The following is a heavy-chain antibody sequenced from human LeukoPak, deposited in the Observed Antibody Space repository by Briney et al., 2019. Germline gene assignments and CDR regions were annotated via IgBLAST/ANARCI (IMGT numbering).Heavy chain of an antibody. D-gene: IGHD3-10*01. V-gene: IGHV4-39*01. J-gene: IGHJ5*02. CDR3: ARRVDYYGSGSQNWFDP. CDR1: GGSISSSSYY. Sequence: PSETLSLTCTVSGGSISSSSYYWGWIRQPPGKGLEWIGSIYYSGSTYYNPSLESRVTISVDTSKNQFSLKLSSVTAADTAVYYCARRVDYYGSGSQNWFDPWGQGTLVTVSS. CDR2: IYYSGST.